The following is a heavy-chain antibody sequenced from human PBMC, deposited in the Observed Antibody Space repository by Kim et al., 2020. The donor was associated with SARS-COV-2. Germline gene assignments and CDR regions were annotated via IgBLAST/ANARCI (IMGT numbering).Heavy chain of an antibody. CDR3: ARDHRVGATSYCMDV. Sequence: GGSLRLSCAASGFTFSSYGMHWVRQAPGKGLEWVAVIWYDGSNKYYADSVKGRFTISRDNSKNTLYLQMNSLRAEDTAVYYCARDHRVGATSYCMDVWGQGTTVTVSS. CDR1: GFTFSSYG. D-gene: IGHD1-26*01. J-gene: IGHJ6*02. V-gene: IGHV3-33*01. CDR2: IWYDGSNK.